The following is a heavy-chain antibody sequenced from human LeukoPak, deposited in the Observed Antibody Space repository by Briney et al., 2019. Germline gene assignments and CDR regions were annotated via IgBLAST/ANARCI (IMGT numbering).Heavy chain of an antibody. CDR2: IYYSGST. V-gene: IGHV4-61*01. D-gene: IGHD3-9*01. CDR1: GGSVSSGSYY. CDR3: ARADYFDWLFPEYYFDY. J-gene: IGHJ4*02. Sequence: SETLSLTCTVSGGSVSSGSYYWSWIRQPPGKGLEWIGYIYYSGSTNYNPSLKSRVTISVDTPKNQFSLKLSSVTAADTAVYYCARADYFDWLFPEYYFDYWGQGTLVTVSS.